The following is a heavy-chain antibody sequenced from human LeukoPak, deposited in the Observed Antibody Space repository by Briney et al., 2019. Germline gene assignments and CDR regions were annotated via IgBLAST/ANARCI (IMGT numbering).Heavy chain of an antibody. D-gene: IGHD3-16*01. V-gene: IGHV4-4*09. Sequence: SETLSLTCTVSGVTSSSFYWRWIRQPPGKGLEWFRYIYTSGSTNYKPSLKSRVTISVDTSKNQFSLKLSSVTAADTAVYYCAREGLGVRGTAFDIWGQGTMVTVSS. CDR3: AREGLGVRGTAFDI. J-gene: IGHJ3*02. CDR1: GVTSSSFY. CDR2: IYTSGST.